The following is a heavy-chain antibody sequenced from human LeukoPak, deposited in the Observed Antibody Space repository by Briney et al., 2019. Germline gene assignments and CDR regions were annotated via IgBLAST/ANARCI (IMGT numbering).Heavy chain of an antibody. D-gene: IGHD6-19*01. J-gene: IGHJ4*02. CDR2: ISYDGSNK. CDR1: GFTFSSYA. V-gene: IGHV3-30-3*01. Sequence: PGGSLRLSCAASGFTFSSYAMHWVRQAPGKGLEWVAVISYDGSNKYYADSVKGRFTISRDNSKNTLYLQMNSLRAEDTAVYYCARETGIAVAGGDYWGQGTLVTVSS. CDR3: ARETGIAVAGGDY.